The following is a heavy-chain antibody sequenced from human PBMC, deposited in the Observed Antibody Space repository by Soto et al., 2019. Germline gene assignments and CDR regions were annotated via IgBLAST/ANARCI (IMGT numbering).Heavy chain of an antibody. J-gene: IGHJ4*02. CDR2: ISGSGGST. CDR1: GFTFSSYA. Sequence: GGSLRLSCAASGFTFSSYAMSWVRQAPGKGLEWVSAISGSGGSTYYADSVKGRFTISRDNSKNTLYLQMNSLRAEDTAVYYCAKGQDSSSWYFSYYFDYWGQGTLVTVSS. V-gene: IGHV3-23*01. D-gene: IGHD6-13*01. CDR3: AKGQDSSSWYFSYYFDY.